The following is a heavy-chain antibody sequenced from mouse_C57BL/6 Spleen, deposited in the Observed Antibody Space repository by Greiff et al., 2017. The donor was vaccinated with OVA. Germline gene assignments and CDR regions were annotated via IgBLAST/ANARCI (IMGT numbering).Heavy chain of an antibody. D-gene: IGHD1-1*01. J-gene: IGHJ4*01. CDR2: INPNNGGT. V-gene: IGHV1-26*01. Sequence: EVQLQQSGPELVKPGASVKISCKASGYTFTDYYMNWVKQSHGKSLEWIGDINPNNGGTSYNQKFKGKATLTVDKSSSTAYMELRSLTSEDSAVYYCATTVVDPYYAMDYWGQGTSVTVSS. CDR3: ATTVVDPYYAMDY. CDR1: GYTFTDYY.